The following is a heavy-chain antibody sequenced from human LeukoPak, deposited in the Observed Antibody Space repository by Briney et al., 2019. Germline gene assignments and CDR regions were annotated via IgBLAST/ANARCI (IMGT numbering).Heavy chain of an antibody. CDR3: ARDQWGTRLE. Sequence: GRSLRLSCAAYRFTDRSLEIEWVSQAPTKGWEWVSHISFSGENKTYAEYAKGRFTISRDNGKNSLYLQMNSLRAEDTAVYYCARDQWGTRLEWGQGTLVTVSS. D-gene: IGHD1-1*01. V-gene: IGHV3-48*03. CDR2: ISFSGENK. J-gene: IGHJ4*02. CDR1: RFTDRSLE.